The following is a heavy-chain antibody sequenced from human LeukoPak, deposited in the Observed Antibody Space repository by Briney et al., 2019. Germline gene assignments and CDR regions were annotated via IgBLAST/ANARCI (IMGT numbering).Heavy chain of an antibody. CDR2: IYPGDSDT. Sequence: AGESLQISCKGFGYSFTNYWIAWVRQLPGKGLEWMGIIYPGDSDTRYSPSFQGQVTISAAKSISTAYLQWSSLKASDTAMYYCARLGGGMDVWGQGTTVTVSS. J-gene: IGHJ6*02. CDR3: ARLGGGMDV. V-gene: IGHV5-51*01. CDR1: GYSFTNYW.